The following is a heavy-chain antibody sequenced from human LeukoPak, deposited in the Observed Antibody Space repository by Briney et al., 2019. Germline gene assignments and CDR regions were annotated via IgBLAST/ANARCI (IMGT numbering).Heavy chain of an antibody. CDR1: GGSFSGYY. CDR2: INHSGST. V-gene: IGHV4-34*01. J-gene: IGHJ5*02. CDR3: ARVQSRLSWFDP. Sequence: SETLSLTCAVYGGSFSGYYWSWIRQPPGNGLEWIGEINHSGSTNYNPSLKSRVTISVDTSKNQFSLKLSSVTAADTAVYYCARVQSRLSWFDPWGQGTLVTVSS.